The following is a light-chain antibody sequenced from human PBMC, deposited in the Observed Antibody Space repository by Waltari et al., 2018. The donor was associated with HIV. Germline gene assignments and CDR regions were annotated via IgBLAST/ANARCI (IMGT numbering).Light chain of an antibody. Sequence: QSVLTQPPSVSAASGQKVTISCSGSSSNIGNNFVSWYQQLPGIAPKLLIYDSAKRPSGIPDRFSGSKSGTSATLAITGLQTGDEADYYCGTWDGSLNVWVFGGGTKVTV. J-gene: IGLJ3*02. CDR1: SSNIGNNF. CDR3: GTWDGSLNVWV. V-gene: IGLV1-51*01. CDR2: DSA.